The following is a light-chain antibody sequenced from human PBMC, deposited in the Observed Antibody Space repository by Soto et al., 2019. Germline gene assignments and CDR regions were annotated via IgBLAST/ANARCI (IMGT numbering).Light chain of an antibody. J-gene: IGLJ2*01. Sequence: QSALTQPASVSGSPGQSITISCTGTSSDVGAYNYVSWYQQHTGKAPKLMIFEVSDRPSGVSNRFSGSKSGNTASLTISGLQYEYENDYYCSSYTSTNTLVFGGGTKLTV. CDR2: EVS. CDR1: SSDVGAYNY. CDR3: SSYTSTNTLV. V-gene: IGLV2-14*01.